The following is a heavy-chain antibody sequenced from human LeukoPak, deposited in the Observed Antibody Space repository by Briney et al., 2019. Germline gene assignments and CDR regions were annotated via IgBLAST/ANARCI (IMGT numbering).Heavy chain of an antibody. V-gene: IGHV3-20*04. Sequence: RPGGSLRLSCAASGFTFDDYGMSWVRQAPGKGLEWVSGINWNSGSIGYADSVKGRFTISGENAKNSLYLQMNSLRAEDTALYYCAKDFTAMVRGGDYWGQGTLVTVSS. D-gene: IGHD5-18*01. CDR2: INWNSGSI. J-gene: IGHJ4*02. CDR1: GFTFDDYG. CDR3: AKDFTAMVRGGDY.